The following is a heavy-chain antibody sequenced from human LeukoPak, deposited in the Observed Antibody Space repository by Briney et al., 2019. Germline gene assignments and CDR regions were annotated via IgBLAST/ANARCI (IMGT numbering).Heavy chain of an antibody. Sequence: GGSLRLSCAASGFSVSSNYISWVRQAPGKGLEWVSIIYSDGSTFHADSVKGRFTMSRDNSKNTLDLQMNSLRADDTAVYFCARDRHRYRGTKGDGDAFDIWGQGTRVTVTS. CDR3: ARDRHRYRGTKGDGDAFDI. V-gene: IGHV3-53*01. CDR2: IYSDGST. D-gene: IGHD1-7*01. CDR1: GFSVSSNY. J-gene: IGHJ3*02.